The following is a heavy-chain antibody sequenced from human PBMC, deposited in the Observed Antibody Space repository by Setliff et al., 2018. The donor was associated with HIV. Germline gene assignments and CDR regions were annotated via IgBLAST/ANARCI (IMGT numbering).Heavy chain of an antibody. D-gene: IGHD3-3*01. J-gene: IGHJ3*01. Sequence: GGSLRLSCAASGFTVSSNYMSWVRQAPGKGLEWVSLIYSGGDTYYADSVKGRFTISRDNAKNSLYLRMSSLGAEDTGIYYCVRDPGGIFDAFDVWGQGTMVTVSS. V-gene: IGHV3-66*01. CDR2: IYSGGDT. CDR1: GFTVSSNY. CDR3: VRDPGGIFDAFDV.